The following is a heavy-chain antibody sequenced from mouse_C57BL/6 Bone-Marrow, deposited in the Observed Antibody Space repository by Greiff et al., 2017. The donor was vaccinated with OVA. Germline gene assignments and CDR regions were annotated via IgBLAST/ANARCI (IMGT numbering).Heavy chain of an antibody. CDR1: GYTFTSYW. CDR3: AISAY. Sequence: QVQLKQSGAELVKPGASVKLSCKASGYTFTSYWMQWVKQRPGQGLEWIGEIDPSDSYTNYNQKFKGKATLTVDTSSSTAYMQLSSLTSEDSAVYYCAISAYWGQGTLVTVSA. J-gene: IGHJ3*01. V-gene: IGHV1-50*01. CDR2: IDPSDSYT.